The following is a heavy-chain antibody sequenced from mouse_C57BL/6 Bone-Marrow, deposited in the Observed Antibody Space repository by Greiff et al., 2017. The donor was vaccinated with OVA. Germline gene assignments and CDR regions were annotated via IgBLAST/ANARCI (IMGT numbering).Heavy chain of an antibody. J-gene: IGHJ3*01. Sequence: QVQLQQPGAELVKPGASVKVSCKASGYTFTSYWMHWVKQRPGQGLEWIGGIHPSDSDTNYNQKFKGKATLTVDKSSSTAYMQLSSLTSEDSAVYYCATHYYGGTLAYWGQGTLVTVSA. CDR3: ATHYYGGTLAY. V-gene: IGHV1-74*01. CDR2: IHPSDSDT. D-gene: IGHD1-1*01. CDR1: GYTFTSYW.